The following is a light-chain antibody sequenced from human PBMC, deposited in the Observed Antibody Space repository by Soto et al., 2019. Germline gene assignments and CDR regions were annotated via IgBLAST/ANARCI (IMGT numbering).Light chain of an antibody. CDR3: QLNGNSRT. CDR1: QSVSNNY. V-gene: IGKV3-20*01. CDR2: GAS. J-gene: IGKJ4*01. Sequence: EIALAQSPCSLSPSAGERATISCRASQSVSNNYLGWYQQKPGQAPRLLNSGASNRGAGIPGWFSGSGSGTVFTLTISILEHDDFTVYYCQLNGNSRTFGEGTKVDIK.